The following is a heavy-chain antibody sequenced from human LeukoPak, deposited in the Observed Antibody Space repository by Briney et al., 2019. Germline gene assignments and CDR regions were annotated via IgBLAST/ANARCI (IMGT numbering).Heavy chain of an antibody. D-gene: IGHD2-2*01. J-gene: IGHJ4*02. CDR1: GYNFANYW. CDR2: IFPGDSDT. Sequence: GESLRISCKGSGYNFANYWIVWVRQLPGKALEWMGIIFPGDSDTRYSPSFQAQVTISADKSITTAYLQWASLKASDTAMYYCARHSCSTKVCYAREIDSWGQGTLVTISS. V-gene: IGHV5-51*01. CDR3: ARHSCSTKVCYAREIDS.